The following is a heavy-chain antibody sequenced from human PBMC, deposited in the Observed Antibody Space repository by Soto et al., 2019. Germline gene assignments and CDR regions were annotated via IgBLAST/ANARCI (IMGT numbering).Heavy chain of an antibody. D-gene: IGHD6-13*01. CDR1: GFSLSTSGGG. Sequence: SGPTLVNPTQTLTLTCTFSGFSLSTSGGGVGWIRQPPGKALEWLALIYWDDDKRYSPSLKSRLTITKDTSKNQVVLTMTNMDPVDTATYYCAYAVFIKPPGQGIAAAGRACYFPHWGQ. CDR2: IYWDDDK. CDR3: AYAVFIKPPGQGIAAAGRACYFPH. J-gene: IGHJ1*01. V-gene: IGHV2-5*02.